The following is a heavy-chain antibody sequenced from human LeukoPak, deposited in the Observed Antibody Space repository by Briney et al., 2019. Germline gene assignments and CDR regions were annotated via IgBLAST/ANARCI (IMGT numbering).Heavy chain of an antibody. Sequence: GGSLRLSCAGSGFTFSIYAMSWVRQAPGKGLEWVSSISGSSGSTYYADSVKGRFTISRDNSKNTLYLQMNSLRAEDTAVYFCAKDIRGIDAFDIWGQGTMVTVSS. D-gene: IGHD3-10*01. CDR1: GFTFSIYA. J-gene: IGHJ3*02. CDR2: ISGSSGST. V-gene: IGHV3-23*01. CDR3: AKDIRGIDAFDI.